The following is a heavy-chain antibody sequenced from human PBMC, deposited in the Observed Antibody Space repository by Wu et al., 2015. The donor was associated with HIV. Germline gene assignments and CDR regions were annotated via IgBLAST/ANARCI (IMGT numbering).Heavy chain of an antibody. V-gene: IGHV1-46*01. CDR3: NRGXQGWLSDAFDI. CDR1: GYTFTSYY. CDR2: INPGIGST. Sequence: QVQLVQSGAEMKKPGASVNISCKASGYTFTSYYIHWVRQAPGQGLEWMGLINPGIGSTYYAEKFRGRVTLARDASTSTVNMQLGTLTSKDTAIYYCNRGXQGWLSDAFDIWGQGTLVTVSS. D-gene: IGHD5-24*01. J-gene: IGHJ3*02.